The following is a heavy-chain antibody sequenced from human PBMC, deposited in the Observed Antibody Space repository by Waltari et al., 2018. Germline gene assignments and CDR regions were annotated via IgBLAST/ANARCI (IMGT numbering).Heavy chain of an antibody. CDR1: GITFSNVW. CDR2: IKSKADGGTT. Sequence: EVQLVQSGGGLVKPGGSLRLSCAASGITFSNVWMTWVRQAPGKGLGGVGRIKSKADGGTTDSAAPVKGRFTISRDDSKNTLYLQMDSLKTEDTAVYYCATGGPQSAVVNFYWGQGTLVTVSS. V-gene: IGHV3-15*01. J-gene: IGHJ4*02. CDR3: ATGGPQSAVVNFY. D-gene: IGHD3-22*01.